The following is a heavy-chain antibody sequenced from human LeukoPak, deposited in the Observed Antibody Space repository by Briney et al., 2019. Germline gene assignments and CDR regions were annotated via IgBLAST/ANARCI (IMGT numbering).Heavy chain of an antibody. CDR2: ISYDGSSK. CDR1: GFNFSIYV. D-gene: IGHD3-10*02. V-gene: IGHV3-30*18. Sequence: GGSLRLSCAVSGFNFSIYVMHWVRQAPGKGLEWVAVISYDGSSKYYVDSVKGRFTISRDIPKNILYLRMNSLRTDDTAFYFCAKELDTMFFDYWGQGALVTVSS. CDR3: AKELDTMFFDY. J-gene: IGHJ4*02.